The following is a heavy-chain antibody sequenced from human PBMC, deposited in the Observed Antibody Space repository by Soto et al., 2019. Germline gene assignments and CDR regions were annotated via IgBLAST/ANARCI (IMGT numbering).Heavy chain of an antibody. Sequence: ASVKVSCKASGYTFTSYYLHWVRQAPGQGLEWMGIINPTDGSTIYAQKFQGRVIMTRDTSTSTVYMDLSSLRSEDTAVYYCAKGEDVDSQLWSTVNYYYYGMDVWGQGTTVTVSS. J-gene: IGHJ6*02. D-gene: IGHD5-18*01. V-gene: IGHV1-46*01. CDR3: AKGEDVDSQLWSTVNYYYYGMDV. CDR2: INPTDGST. CDR1: GYTFTSYY.